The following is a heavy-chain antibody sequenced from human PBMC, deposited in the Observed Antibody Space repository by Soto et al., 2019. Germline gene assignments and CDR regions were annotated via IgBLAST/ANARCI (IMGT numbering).Heavy chain of an antibody. V-gene: IGHV4-39*01. D-gene: IGHD3-10*01. J-gene: IGHJ4*02. Sequence: SETLSLTCTVSGGSISSSSYYWGWIRQPPGKGLEWIGSIYYSGSTYYNPSLKSRVTISVDTSKNQFSLKLSSVTAADTAVYYCARHRNYYGSGSFPVYFDYWGQGTLVTVSS. CDR1: GGSISSSSYY. CDR3: ARHRNYYGSGSFPVYFDY. CDR2: IYYSGST.